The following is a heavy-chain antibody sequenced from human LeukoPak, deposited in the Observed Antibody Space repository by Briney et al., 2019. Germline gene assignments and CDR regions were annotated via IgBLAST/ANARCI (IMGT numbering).Heavy chain of an antibody. CDR1: GYSFTSYW. J-gene: IGHJ4*02. Sequence: GESLKISCKGSGYSFTSYWIGWVRQMPGKGLEWMGIIYPGDSDTRYSPSFQGQVTISADKSISTAYLQWSSLKASDTAMYYCARSPPMDDFWSGGFDYWGQGTLVTVSS. D-gene: IGHD3-3*01. V-gene: IGHV5-51*01. CDR3: ARSPPMDDFWSGGFDY. CDR2: IYPGDSDT.